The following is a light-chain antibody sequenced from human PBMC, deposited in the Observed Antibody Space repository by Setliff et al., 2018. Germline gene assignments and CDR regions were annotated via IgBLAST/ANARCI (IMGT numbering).Light chain of an antibody. CDR3: MSYTTIRTYV. CDR1: SSDVGAYSH. V-gene: IGLV2-14*01. J-gene: IGLJ1*01. Sequence: QSSLTQPASVSGSPVQSITISCAGTSSDVGAYSHVSWYQQYPGKAPKLMISVVSNRPSGVSYRFSGSKSGNTASLTISGLQAEDEADYYRMSYTTIRTYVFGTGTKVTVL. CDR2: VVS.